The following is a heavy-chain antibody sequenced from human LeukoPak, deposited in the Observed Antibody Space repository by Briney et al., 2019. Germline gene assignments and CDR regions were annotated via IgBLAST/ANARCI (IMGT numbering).Heavy chain of an antibody. V-gene: IGHV1-8*02. J-gene: IGHJ3*02. CDR1: GYTFTTFD. CDR3: ARIDYSNAFDI. Sequence: ASVKVSCKASGYTFTTFDINWVRQATGQGLEWLGWMNPNSGKTGCAQNFQGRLTITWNTSINTAYMELGSLRPGDTAVYYCARIDYSNAFDIWGRGTMVTVSS. D-gene: IGHD4-11*01. CDR2: MNPNSGKT.